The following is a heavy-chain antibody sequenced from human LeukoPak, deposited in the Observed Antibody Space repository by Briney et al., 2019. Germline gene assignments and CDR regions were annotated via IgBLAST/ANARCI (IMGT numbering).Heavy chain of an antibody. Sequence: PGGSLRLSCAASRFTFNSYPMNWVRQAPGEGLEWISYITTSGTIYYAGSVKGRFTISSDKAENSVYLQMNSLRDEDTAVYYCAGDRNYAFHIWGQGTMVTVSS. CDR2: ITTSGTI. V-gene: IGHV3-48*02. CDR1: RFTFNSYP. CDR3: AGDRNYAFHI. D-gene: IGHD1-7*01. J-gene: IGHJ3*02.